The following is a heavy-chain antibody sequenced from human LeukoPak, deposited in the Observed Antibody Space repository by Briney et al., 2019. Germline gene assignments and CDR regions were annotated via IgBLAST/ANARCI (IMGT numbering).Heavy chain of an antibody. CDR2: MNPNSGNT. D-gene: IGHD4-17*01. V-gene: IGHV1-8*01. Sequence: GASVKVSCKASGYTFTSYEINWGRQATGQGGERRGGMNPNSGNTGYAKKFQGRVTMTRTTSISTAYMELSSLRSADTAVYYCARDYGDYPNWFDPWGQGTLVTVSS. CDR3: ARDYGDYPNWFDP. CDR1: GYTFTSYE. J-gene: IGHJ5*02.